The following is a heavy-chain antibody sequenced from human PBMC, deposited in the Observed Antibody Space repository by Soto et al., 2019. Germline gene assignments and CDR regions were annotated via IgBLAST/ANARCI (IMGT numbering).Heavy chain of an antibody. J-gene: IGHJ6*02. V-gene: IGHV1-18*01. D-gene: IGHD3-3*01. Sequence: QVQLVQSGAEVKKPGASVKVSCKASGYTFTNSGISWVRQAPGQGLEWMGWISTDNGNTNYAPHLQGRGSMTTDTSTSTAYMDLRSLRSDVTAVYYCARDQGITTFGVYFIYYYGMDVWGQGTTVTVSS. CDR1: GYTFTNSG. CDR2: ISTDNGNT. CDR3: ARDQGITTFGVYFIYYYGMDV.